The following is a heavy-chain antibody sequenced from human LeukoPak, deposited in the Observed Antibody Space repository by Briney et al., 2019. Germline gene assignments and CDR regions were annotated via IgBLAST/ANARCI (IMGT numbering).Heavy chain of an antibody. CDR1: GGSISSSSYY. Sequence: PSETLSPTCTVSGGSISSSSYYWGWIRQPPGKGLEWIGSIYYSGSTYYNPSLKSRVTISVDTSKNQFSLKLSSVTAADTAVYYCARVDRRAAADWFDPWGQGTLVTVSS. J-gene: IGHJ5*02. D-gene: IGHD6-13*01. CDR3: ARVDRRAAADWFDP. CDR2: IYYSGST. V-gene: IGHV4-39*07.